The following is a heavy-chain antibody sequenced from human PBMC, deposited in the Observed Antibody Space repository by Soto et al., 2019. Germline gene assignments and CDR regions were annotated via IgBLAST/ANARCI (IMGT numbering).Heavy chain of an antibody. CDR3: ARADISSSSWVRLPDS. Sequence: QVQLVQSGSEVKKPGASVKVSCKASGYTFTSYGITWVRQAPGQAHEWMGWISAYNVNTNYAQKLQGRVTMTADTSTSTAYMELRSRRSADKAVYYCARADISSSSWVRLPDSWGQGSLVTVSS. V-gene: IGHV1-18*01. J-gene: IGHJ4*02. CDR1: GYTFTSYG. CDR2: ISAYNVNT. D-gene: IGHD6-13*01.